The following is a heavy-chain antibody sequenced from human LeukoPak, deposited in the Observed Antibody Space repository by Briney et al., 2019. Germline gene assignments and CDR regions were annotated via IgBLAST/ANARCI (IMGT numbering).Heavy chain of an antibody. D-gene: IGHD6-13*01. J-gene: IGHJ4*02. CDR1: GFIFSNYG. Sequence: PGGSLRLTCAASGFIFSNYGMNWVRQAPGKGLEWVSYISSSGSNMYYADSVKGRFTISRDNAENSLYLQMNSLRAEVTAVYYCAPDGYYWGQGTLVTVSS. CDR3: APDGYY. V-gene: IGHV3-48*03. CDR2: ISSSGSNM.